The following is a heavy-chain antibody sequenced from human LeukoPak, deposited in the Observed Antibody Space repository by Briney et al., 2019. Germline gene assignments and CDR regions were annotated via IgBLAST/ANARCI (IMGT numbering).Heavy chain of an antibody. CDR1: GFTVSSNY. V-gene: IGHV3-66*02. CDR2: IYSGGST. Sequence: GGSLRLSRAASGFTVSSNYMSWVRQAPGRGLEWVSVIYSGGSTYYADSVKGRFTISRDNSKNTLYLPMNSLRAEDTAVYYCARVHYYDSSGLYDWGQGTLVTVSS. CDR3: ARVHYYDSSGLYD. D-gene: IGHD3-22*01. J-gene: IGHJ4*02.